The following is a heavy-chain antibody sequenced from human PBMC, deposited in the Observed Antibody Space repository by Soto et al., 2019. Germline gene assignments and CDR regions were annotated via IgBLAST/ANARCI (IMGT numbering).Heavy chain of an antibody. Sequence: ASVKVSCKASGYTFTSYGISWVRQAPGQGLEWMGWISAYNGNTNYAQKLQGRVTMTTDTSTSTAYMELRSLRSDDTAVYYCARVRLWGYYYYYGMDVWGQGTTVTV. J-gene: IGHJ6*02. V-gene: IGHV1-18*04. CDR1: GYTFTSYG. CDR3: ARVRLWGYYYYYGMDV. CDR2: ISAYNGNT. D-gene: IGHD7-27*01.